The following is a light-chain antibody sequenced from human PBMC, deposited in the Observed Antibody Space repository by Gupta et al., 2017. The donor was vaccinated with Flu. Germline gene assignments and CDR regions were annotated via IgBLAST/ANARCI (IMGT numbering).Light chain of an antibody. CDR1: QTIATY. CDR3: QQTHSAPYT. Sequence: PSSLSASVGDRVTITCRASQTIATYLNWYQQKPGKVPELLIYGASSLQVGVPSRFSGGGSGTDFTLTISSLQPEDIAAYFCQQTHSAPYTFGQGTKVQIK. CDR2: GAS. V-gene: IGKV1-39*01. J-gene: IGKJ2*01.